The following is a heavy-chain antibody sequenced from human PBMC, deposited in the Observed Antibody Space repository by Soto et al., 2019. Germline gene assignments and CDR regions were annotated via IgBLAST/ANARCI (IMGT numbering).Heavy chain of an antibody. CDR3: ARGVTVFGLVSRFWFDP. CDR2: TYNSGIT. J-gene: IGHJ5*02. V-gene: IGHV4-30-4*01. Sequence: SETLSLTCTVSGGSISSGDYSWSWVRQSPGKGLEWIGHTYNSGITYYNPSLKSRVVISIDTSRNQFSLRLNSLTAADRAVYFCARGVTVFGLVSRFWFDPWGQGTVVTVSS. CDR1: GGSISSGDYS. D-gene: IGHD3-3*01.